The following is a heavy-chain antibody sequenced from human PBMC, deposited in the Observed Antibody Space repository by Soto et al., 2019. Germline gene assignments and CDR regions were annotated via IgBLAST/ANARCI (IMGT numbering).Heavy chain of an antibody. CDR3: ARLPTGNCPRGY. V-gene: IGHV2-70*11. CDR2: IDWDDGK. CDR1: GFSLDTSGTC. Sequence: PTLVNPAQTLTLTCNFSGFSLDTSGTCVSWIRQPPGKALEWLARIDWDDGKHYSASLKTRLTISKDTSKNQVVLTMTNMDPVDTATYYCARLPTGNCPRGYWAQRTLVTVSS. J-gene: IGHJ4*02. D-gene: IGHD1-1*01.